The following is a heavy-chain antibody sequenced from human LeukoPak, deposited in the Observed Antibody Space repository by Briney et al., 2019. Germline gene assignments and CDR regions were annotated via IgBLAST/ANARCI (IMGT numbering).Heavy chain of an antibody. V-gene: IGHV1-2*02. J-gene: IGHJ4*02. CDR1: GYTFTDYY. CDR3: ARERYSSSGGIYFDY. CDR2: INPNSGVT. Sequence: GASVKVSCKASGYTFTDYYMHWVRQAPGQGLEWMGWINPNSGVTNYAQKFQGRVTMTRDTSINTAYMELSRLRSDDTAVYYCARERYSSSGGIYFDYWGQGTLVTVSS. D-gene: IGHD6-13*01.